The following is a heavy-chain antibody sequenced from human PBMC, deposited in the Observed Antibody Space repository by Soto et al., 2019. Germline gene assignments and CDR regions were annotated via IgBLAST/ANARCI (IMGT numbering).Heavy chain of an antibody. D-gene: IGHD5-18*01. CDR3: ATAGYSYGDYYGMDV. CDR1: GYTFTSYD. V-gene: IGHV1-8*01. CDR2: MNPNSGNT. Sequence: QVQLVQSGAEVKKPGASVKVSCKASGYTFTSYDINWVRQATGQGLEWMGWMNPNSGNTGYAQKFQGRVTMTRNTSISTAYRELSSLRSEDTAVYYCATAGYSYGDYYGMDVWGQGTTVTVSS. J-gene: IGHJ6*02.